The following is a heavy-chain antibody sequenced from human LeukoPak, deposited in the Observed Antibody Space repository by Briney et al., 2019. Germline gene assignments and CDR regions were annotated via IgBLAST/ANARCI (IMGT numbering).Heavy chain of an antibody. Sequence: GSPRLSCAGPGFTFRKYWMRLVRQGPGEGLEWVANIKQDGSEQYYVDSVKGRFATSRDNAKNSLQLQMNSLRAEDTAVYYCASLYDYGGSSDFDYWGRGTLVTVSS. V-gene: IGHV3-7*02. CDR1: GFTFRKYW. CDR2: IKQDGSEQ. J-gene: IGHJ4*02. CDR3: ASLYDYGGSSDFDY. D-gene: IGHD4/OR15-4a*01.